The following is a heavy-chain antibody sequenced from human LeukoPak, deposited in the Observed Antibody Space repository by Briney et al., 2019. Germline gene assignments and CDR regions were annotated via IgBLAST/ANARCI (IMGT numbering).Heavy chain of an antibody. D-gene: IGHD5-12*01. CDR1: GFTFNNFA. Sequence: PGRSLRLSCAASGFTFNNFAMSWVRQAPGEGLEWVSTLTGSGQYTYYADSVKGRFTISRDNSENTLYLQMNSLRAEDTAIYYCAKDGRYSGYDFADSWGQGTLVTVSS. CDR3: AKDGRYSGYDFADS. V-gene: IGHV3-23*01. J-gene: IGHJ4*02. CDR2: LTGSGQYT.